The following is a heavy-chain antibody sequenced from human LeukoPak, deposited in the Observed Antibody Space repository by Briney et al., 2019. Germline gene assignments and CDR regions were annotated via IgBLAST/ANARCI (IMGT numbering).Heavy chain of an antibody. Sequence: GGSLRLSCAASGFNLGRYAMSWVRQAPGRGLEWVSCINTGETTFHADSVKGRFSISGDSSKNNLYLHMTSLRDEDTALYYCAKGAFDVWGQGTVVIVSS. J-gene: IGHJ3*01. CDR1: GFNLGRYA. CDR2: INTGETT. CDR3: AKGAFDV. V-gene: IGHV3-23*01.